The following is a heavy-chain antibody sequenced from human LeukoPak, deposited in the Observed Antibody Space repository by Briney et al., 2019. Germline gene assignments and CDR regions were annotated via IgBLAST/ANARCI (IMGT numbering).Heavy chain of an antibody. CDR2: IYYSGST. D-gene: IGHD7-27*01. CDR3: ARGINWVDY. Sequence: PETLSLTCTVSGASISNYYWSWIRQPPGKGLEWIGYIYYSGSTNYNPSLKSRVTISVDTSKNQFSLKLSSVTAADTAVYYCARGINWVDYWGQGTLVTVSS. CDR1: GASISNYY. V-gene: IGHV4-59*01. J-gene: IGHJ4*02.